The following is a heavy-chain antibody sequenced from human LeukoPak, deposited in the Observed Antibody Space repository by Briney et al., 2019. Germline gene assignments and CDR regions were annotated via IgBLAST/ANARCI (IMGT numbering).Heavy chain of an antibody. CDR3: ARVREGTSSSSLHLSY. D-gene: IGHD6-6*01. CDR2: ISAYNGKT. V-gene: IGHV1-18*01. CDR1: GYTFTNYG. J-gene: IGHJ4*02. Sequence: ASVKVSCKASGYTFTNYGITWVRQAPGQGLEWMGWISAYNGKTNYAQKLQGRVTMTTDTSTSTAYMELRSLRSDDTAVYYCARVREGTSSSSLHLSYWGQGTLVTVSS.